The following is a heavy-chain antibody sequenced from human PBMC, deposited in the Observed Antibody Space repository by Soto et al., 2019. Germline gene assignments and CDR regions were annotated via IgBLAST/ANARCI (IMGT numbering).Heavy chain of an antibody. CDR2: VYHSGDT. J-gene: IGHJ4*02. CDR3: ARSRYFDWLPLDS. Sequence: QVQLQESGPGLVKPSGTLSLTCAVSGGSISTSNWWAWVRQSPGKGLEWLGEVYHSGDTNYNPSPKSRVTVSVDYPKNQFSLKLTSVTAADTAVYFCARSRYFDWLPLDSWGQGTLVTVSS. V-gene: IGHV4-4*02. D-gene: IGHD3-9*01. CDR1: GGSISTSNW.